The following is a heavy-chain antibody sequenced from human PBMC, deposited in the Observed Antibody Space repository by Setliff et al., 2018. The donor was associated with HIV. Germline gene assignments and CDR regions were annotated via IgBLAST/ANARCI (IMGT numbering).Heavy chain of an antibody. CDR3: ARAYSSGRHDAFDI. D-gene: IGHD6-19*01. CDR1: GGSFSGYY. CDR2: INHSGST. Sequence: PSETLSLTCAVYGGSFSGYYWSWIRQPPGKGLEWIGEINHSGSTSYNPSLKSRVTISVDTSKNQFSLKLSSVTAADTAVYYCARAYSSGRHDAFDIWGQGTMVTVSS. J-gene: IGHJ3*02. V-gene: IGHV4-34*01.